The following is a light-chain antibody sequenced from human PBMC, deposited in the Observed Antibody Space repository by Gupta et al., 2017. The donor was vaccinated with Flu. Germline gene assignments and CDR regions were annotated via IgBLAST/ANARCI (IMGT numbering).Light chain of an antibody. Sequence: DIQMTQSPSTLSASVGDRVNITCRASQTISKWLAWYQQKPGKAPKLLIYKASRSESGVPSRFSGSGSGTEFTLTSSSRQHDDFATYYGQQDNSYQAFGQGTKVEIK. V-gene: IGKV1-5*03. J-gene: IGKJ1*01. CDR1: QTISKW. CDR3: QQDNSYQA. CDR2: KAS.